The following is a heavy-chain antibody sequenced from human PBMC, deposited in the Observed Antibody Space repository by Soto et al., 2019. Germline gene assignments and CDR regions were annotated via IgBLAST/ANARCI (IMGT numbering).Heavy chain of an antibody. CDR3: ARTFDYYGMDV. V-gene: IGHV4-38-2*01. CDR2: IYHAGSV. J-gene: IGHJ6*02. Sequence: PSETLSLTCAVSGYSIASGYYWAWIRQSPGKGLEWIGSIYHAGSVYYNPSLNSRVAVSLDTSKNHFSLKLTPVTAAATAVYYCARTFDYYGMDVWGQGTTVTVSS. CDR1: GYSIASGYY.